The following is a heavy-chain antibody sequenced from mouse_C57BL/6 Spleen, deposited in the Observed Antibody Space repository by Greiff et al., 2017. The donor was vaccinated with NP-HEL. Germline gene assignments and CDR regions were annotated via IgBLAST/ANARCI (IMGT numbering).Heavy chain of an antibody. CDR3: ARHTLSITTVPAY. CDR2: ISGGGGNT. CDR1: GFTFSSYT. V-gene: IGHV5-9*01. D-gene: IGHD1-1*01. J-gene: IGHJ3*01. Sequence: EVQVVESGGGLVKPGGSLKLSCAASGFTFSSYTMSWVRQTPEKRLEWVATISGGGGNTYYPDSVKGRFTISRDNAKNTLYLQMSSLRSEDTALYYCARHTLSITTVPAYWGQGTLVTVSA.